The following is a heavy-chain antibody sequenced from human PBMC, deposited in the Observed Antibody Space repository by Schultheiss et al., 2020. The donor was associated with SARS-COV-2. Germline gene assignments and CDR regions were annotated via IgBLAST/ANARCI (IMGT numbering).Heavy chain of an antibody. J-gene: IGHJ4*02. D-gene: IGHD6-19*01. CDR2: ISWNSGSI. CDR1: GFTFDDYA. CDR3: AKDYVAVALYYFDY. Sequence: GGSLRLSCAASGFTFDDYAMHWVRQAPGKGLEWVSGISWNSGSIGYADSVKGRFTISRDNAKNSLYLQMNSLRAEDTALYYCAKDYVAVALYYFDYWGQGTLVTVSS. V-gene: IGHV3-9*01.